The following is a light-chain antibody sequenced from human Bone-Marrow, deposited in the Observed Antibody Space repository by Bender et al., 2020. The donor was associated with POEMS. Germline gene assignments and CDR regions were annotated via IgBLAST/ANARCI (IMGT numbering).Light chain of an antibody. Sequence: QSALTEPPPASGSPGQSVTSSCSGGSPNIGARAVNWYQHLPGPGPQLLIFPCHPRPSKVPDRFSGSSSGTSASRAISGLQSEDGADYYCAVWADGLKGWVFGGVTKLTVL. V-gene: IGLV1-44*01. CDR2: PCH. CDR3: AVWADGLKGWV. J-gene: IGLJ3*02. CDR1: SPNIGARA.